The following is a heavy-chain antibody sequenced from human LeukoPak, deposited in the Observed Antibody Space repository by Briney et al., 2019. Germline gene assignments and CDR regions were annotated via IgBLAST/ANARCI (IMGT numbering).Heavy chain of an antibody. J-gene: IGHJ6*02. V-gene: IGHV1-8*01. D-gene: IGHD3-10*01. CDR1: GYTFTSYD. CDR2: MNPNRGNT. Sequence: ASVKVSCKASGYTFTSYDINWVRQATGQGLEWMGWMNPNRGNTGYAQKFQGRVTMTWNTSISTVYMELSSLRSEDTAVYYCARAYYYGSGSYYNAPSSYGMDVWGQGTTVTVSS. CDR3: ARAYYYGSGSYYNAPSSYGMDV.